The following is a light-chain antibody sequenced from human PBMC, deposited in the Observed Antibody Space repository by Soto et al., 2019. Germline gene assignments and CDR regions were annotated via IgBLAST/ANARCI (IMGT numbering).Light chain of an antibody. V-gene: IGKV3-20*01. CDR1: QSISSSF. J-gene: IGKJ1*01. CDR3: QQYVTSSWT. CDR2: GAS. Sequence: EIVLTQSQGTLSLSPGERATLSCRASQSISSSFLAWYQQRPGQSPRLIIYGASSRATGIPDRFSGSGSGTDSTLTISRLDLEDSAFYYCQQYVTSSWTFGQGTNVDVK.